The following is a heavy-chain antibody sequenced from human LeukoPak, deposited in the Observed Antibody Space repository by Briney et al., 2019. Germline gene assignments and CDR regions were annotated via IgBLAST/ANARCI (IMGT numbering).Heavy chain of an antibody. CDR1: GFTFSSYW. Sequence: GGSLRLSCAASGFTFSSYWMSWVRQAPGKGLEWVANIKQDGSEKYYVDSVKGRFTIPRDNAKNSLYLQMNSLRAEDTAVYYCAREDGGDDFWSGYYIGYFDYWGQGTLVTVSS. J-gene: IGHJ4*02. CDR3: AREDGGDDFWSGYYIGYFDY. V-gene: IGHV3-7*01. CDR2: IKQDGSEK. D-gene: IGHD3-3*01.